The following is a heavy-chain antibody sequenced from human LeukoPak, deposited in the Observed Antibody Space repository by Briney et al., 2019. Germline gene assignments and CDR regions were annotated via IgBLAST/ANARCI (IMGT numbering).Heavy chain of an antibody. CDR3: ARSVGDRRNFDY. D-gene: IGHD3-10*01. CDR2: ISRSSSYT. CDR1: GFTFSGFY. J-gene: IGHJ4*02. V-gene: IGHV3-11*03. Sequence: GGSLRLSCAASGFTFSGFYMNWVRQAPGEWLEWVSYISRSSSYTNYADSGKGRFTISRDHATHSLYMQMNSVRGEDTAVYYCARSVGDRRNFDYWDQGILVIVSS.